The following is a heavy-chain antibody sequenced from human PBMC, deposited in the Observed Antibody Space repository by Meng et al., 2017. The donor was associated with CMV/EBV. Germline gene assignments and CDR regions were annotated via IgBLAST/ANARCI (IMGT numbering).Heavy chain of an antibody. V-gene: IGHV3-74*01. CDR1: VFTFSSYW. CDR3: AKEFTVDGHVDY. Sequence: GSLKISCAASVFTFSSYWMHWVRQAPGKGLVWVSRINSDGSSTSYADSVKGRFTISRDNSKNTLYLQMNSLRAEDTAVYYCAKEFTVDGHVDYWGQGTLVTVSS. J-gene: IGHJ4*02. CDR2: INSDGSST.